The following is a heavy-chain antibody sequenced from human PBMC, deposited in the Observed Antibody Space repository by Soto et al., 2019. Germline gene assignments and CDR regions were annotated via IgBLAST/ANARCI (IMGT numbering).Heavy chain of an antibody. CDR1: GGSVSSGSYY. CDR3: ARVKVAVAGTDY. V-gene: IGHV4-61*01. D-gene: IGHD6-19*01. J-gene: IGHJ4*02. CDR2: IYYSGST. Sequence: SETLSLTCTVSGGSVSSGSYYWSWIRQPPGKGLEWIGYIYYSGSTNYNPSLKSRVTISVDTSKNQFSLKLSSVTAADTAVYYCARVKVAVAGTDYWGQGTLVTVSS.